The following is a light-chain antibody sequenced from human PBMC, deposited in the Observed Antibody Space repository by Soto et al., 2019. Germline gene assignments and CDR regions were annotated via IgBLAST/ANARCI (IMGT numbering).Light chain of an antibody. CDR2: EVS. J-gene: IGLJ3*02. CDR1: SSDVGGYNY. CDR3: SSYTSSGTWV. Sequence: QSALTQPASVSGSPGQSITISCTGTSSDVGGYNYVSWYQQHPGKAPKLMIYEVSNRPSGVSNRFSGSKSGNTASLTISGLSAEDEADYYCSSYTSSGTWVFGGGTKLTVL. V-gene: IGLV2-14*01.